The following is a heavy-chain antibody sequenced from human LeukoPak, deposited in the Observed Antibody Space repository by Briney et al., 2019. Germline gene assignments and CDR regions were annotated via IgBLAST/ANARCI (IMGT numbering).Heavy chain of an antibody. J-gene: IGHJ4*02. CDR3: ARSGHFDILSGYLYFFDY. D-gene: IGHD3-9*01. Sequence: SETLSLTCSVSGGSISDTTYFWGWIRQPPGKGLEWIGSIYSSGSTYYNPSLKSRVTVSIDTSRNQFSLKLTSVAAAETAVYYCARSGHFDILSGYLYFFDYWGQGTLVTVSS. CDR2: IYSSGST. V-gene: IGHV4-39*01. CDR1: GGSISDTTYF.